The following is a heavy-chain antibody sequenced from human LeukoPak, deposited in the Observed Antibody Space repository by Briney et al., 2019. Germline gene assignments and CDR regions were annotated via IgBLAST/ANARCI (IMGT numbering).Heavy chain of an antibody. CDR3: ARTELDGHTSH. D-gene: IGHD5-24*01. CDR1: GASITSYF. V-gene: IGHV4-59*01. J-gene: IGHJ4*02. Sequence: SETLSLTCTVSGASITSYFWTWIRQPPGKGLEWIGYIYYSGSTKYNPSLKSRVTISVDTSKNQFSLKLSSVTAADTAVYYCARTELDGHTSHWGQGTLVTVSS. CDR2: IYYSGST.